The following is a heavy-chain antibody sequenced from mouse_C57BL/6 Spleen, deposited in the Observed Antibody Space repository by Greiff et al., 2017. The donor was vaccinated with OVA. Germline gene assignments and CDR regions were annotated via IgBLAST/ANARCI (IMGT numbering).Heavy chain of an antibody. CDR1: GYTFTSYW. J-gene: IGHJ3*01. D-gene: IGHD2-4*01. CDR2: IYPGSGST. Sequence: VQLQQPGAELVKPGASVKMSCKASGYTFTSYWITWVQQRPGPGLEWIGDIYPGSGSTNYNEKFKSKATLTVDTSSSTAYMQLSSLTSEDSAVYYCAREGLRRSGFAYWGQGTLVTVSA. V-gene: IGHV1-55*01. CDR3: AREGLRRSGFAY.